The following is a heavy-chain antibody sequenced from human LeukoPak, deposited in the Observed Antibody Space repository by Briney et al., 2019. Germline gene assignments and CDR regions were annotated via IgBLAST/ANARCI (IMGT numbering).Heavy chain of an antibody. CDR2: IIPIFGTA. CDR1: GGTFTSYA. J-gene: IGHJ4*02. CDR3: ASRPYYYDSSGSLDY. V-gene: IGHV1-69*01. Sequence: SVKVSCKASGGTFTSYAISWVRQAPGQGLEWMGGIIPIFGTANYAQKFQGRVTITADESTSTAYMELSSLRSEDTAVYYCASRPYYYDSSGSLDYWGQGTLVTVSS. D-gene: IGHD3-22*01.